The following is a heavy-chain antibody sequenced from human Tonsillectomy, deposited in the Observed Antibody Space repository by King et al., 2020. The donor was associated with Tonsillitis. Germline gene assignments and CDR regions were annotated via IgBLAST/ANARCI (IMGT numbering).Heavy chain of an antibody. D-gene: IGHD1-26*01. Sequence: QLQESGPGLVKPSETLSLTCTVSGGSISSSSLYWGWIRQPPGTGLEWIATIHYSGSTYYNPSLKSRVTMSVDTSKNQFSLKLSSVTAADTAVYYCARVGGSGGQHNYSWGQGTLVTVSS. V-gene: IGHV4-39*07. J-gene: IGHJ4*02. CDR1: GGSISSSSLY. CDR2: IHYSGST. CDR3: ARVGGSGGQHNYS.